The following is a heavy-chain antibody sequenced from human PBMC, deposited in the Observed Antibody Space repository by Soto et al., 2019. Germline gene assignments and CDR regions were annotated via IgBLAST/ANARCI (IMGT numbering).Heavy chain of an antibody. CDR3: AKGSASVRPYYFDY. V-gene: IGHV3-23*01. D-gene: IGHD6-6*01. Sequence: GGSLRLSCAASGFTFNNYAMSWVRQTPGGGLEWVSAISGSGLSTYHADSVKGRFSISRDNSKNTLYMQMDSLRAEDTAIYYCAKGSASVRPYYFDYWGKGTLVTVSS. CDR1: GFTFNNYA. J-gene: IGHJ4*02. CDR2: ISGSGLST.